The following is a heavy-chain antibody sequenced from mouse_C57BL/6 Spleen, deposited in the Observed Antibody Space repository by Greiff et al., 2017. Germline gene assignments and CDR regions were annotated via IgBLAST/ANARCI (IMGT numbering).Heavy chain of an antibody. D-gene: IGHD4-1*01. CDR2: IDPSDSYT. Sequence: QVQLQQPGAELVRPGTSVKLSCKASGYTFTSYWMHWVKQRPGHGLEWIGVIDPSDSYTNYNQKFKGKATLTVDTSSSTAYMQLSSLTSEDSAVYYCARGARLGRCFAYWGQGTLVTVSA. V-gene: IGHV1-59*01. CDR3: ARGARLGRCFAY. CDR1: GYTFTSYW. J-gene: IGHJ3*01.